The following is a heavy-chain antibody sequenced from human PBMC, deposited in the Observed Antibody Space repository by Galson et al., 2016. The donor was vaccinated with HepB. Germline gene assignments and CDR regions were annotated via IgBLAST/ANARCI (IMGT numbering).Heavy chain of an antibody. V-gene: IGHV5-51*01. D-gene: IGHD2-8*01. CDR2: IFPGDSDS. CDR1: GYSFSSYW. J-gene: IGHJ4*02. Sequence: QSGAEVKEPGESLKISCKGSGYSFSSYWIGWVRQRPGKGLEWMGVIFPGDSDSRYNPSFEGQVTFSVDKSISTAYLQWSSLEASDTAMYFCARQLNGHFFDFWGQGTRITVSS. CDR3: ARQLNGHFFDF.